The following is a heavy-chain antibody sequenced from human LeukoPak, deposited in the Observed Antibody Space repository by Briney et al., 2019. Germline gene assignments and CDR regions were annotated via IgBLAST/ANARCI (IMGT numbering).Heavy chain of an antibody. V-gene: IGHV3-23*01. J-gene: IGHJ4*02. CDR3: ASAGSYYFPFDY. D-gene: IGHD3-10*01. Sequence: GGSLRLSCATSGFTFGRYAMTWVRQAPGKGLEWVSIISDSGGSPYYADSVKGRFTISRDNSKNTLYLQMNSLRAEDTAIYYCASAGSYYFPFDYWGQGALVTVSS. CDR2: ISDSGGSP. CDR1: GFTFGRYA.